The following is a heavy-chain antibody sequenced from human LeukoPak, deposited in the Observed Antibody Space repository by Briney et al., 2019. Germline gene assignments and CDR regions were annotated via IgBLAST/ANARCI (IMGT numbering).Heavy chain of an antibody. J-gene: IGHJ4*02. D-gene: IGHD6-19*01. CDR3: ARDKSGSSGWYSYFDY. V-gene: IGHV1-8*03. CDR2: MNPNSGDT. Sequence: ASVKVSCKASGYTFTIYDINWVRQATGQGLEWMGWMNPNSGDTGYAQKFQGRVTITWNTSISTAYMELSSLRSDDTAVYYCARDKSGSSGWYSYFDYWGQGTLVTVSS. CDR1: GYTFTIYD.